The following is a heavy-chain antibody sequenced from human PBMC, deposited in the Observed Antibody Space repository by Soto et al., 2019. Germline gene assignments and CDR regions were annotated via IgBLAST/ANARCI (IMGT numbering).Heavy chain of an antibody. CDR2: ISGSGNKT. J-gene: IGHJ5*02. D-gene: IGHD3-16*01. Sequence: EVQLLESGGGLVQPGGSLRLSCGVSGFTFSTYAMSWVRQAPGKGLEWVSAISGSGNKTFYADSVKGRFTISRDNSKNKLDLDQSRLGGQDNGLYFCVGGVGLPFCPRGQGNLGNVSS. CDR1: GFTFSTYA. CDR3: VGGVGLPFCP. V-gene: IGHV3-23*01.